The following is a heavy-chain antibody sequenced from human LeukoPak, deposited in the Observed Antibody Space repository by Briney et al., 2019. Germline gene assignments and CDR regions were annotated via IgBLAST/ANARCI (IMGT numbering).Heavy chain of an antibody. CDR2: IYYSGST. Sequence: PSETLSLTCTVSGGSVSSGSYYWRWIRQPPGKGLEWIGYIYYSGSTNYNPSLKSRVTISVDTSKNQFSLKLSSVTAADTAVYYCVKIPVRSGSYFQHWGQGTLVTVSS. D-gene: IGHD1-26*01. CDR1: GGSVSSGSYY. J-gene: IGHJ1*01. CDR3: VKIPVRSGSYFQH. V-gene: IGHV4-61*01.